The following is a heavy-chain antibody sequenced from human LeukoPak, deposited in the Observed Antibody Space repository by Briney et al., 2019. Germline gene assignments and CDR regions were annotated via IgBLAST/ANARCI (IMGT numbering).Heavy chain of an antibody. Sequence: HPGGSLRLSCAASGFTFTSYWMHWVRQPPGKGLVWVSRVEHDGSRTAYADSVTGRFTISRDNARNMVYLQMNSLRAEDTAVYYCARVLSRQLAIDYWGQGTLVTVSS. CDR2: VEHDGSRT. CDR1: GFTFTSYW. V-gene: IGHV3-74*01. D-gene: IGHD6-13*01. CDR3: ARVLSRQLAIDY. J-gene: IGHJ4*02.